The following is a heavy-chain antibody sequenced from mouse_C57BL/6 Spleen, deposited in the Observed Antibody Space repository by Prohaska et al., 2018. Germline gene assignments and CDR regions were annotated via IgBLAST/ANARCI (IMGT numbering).Heavy chain of an antibody. CDR2: INSDGSAI. J-gene: IGHJ1*03. CDR1: GFTFSGFW. CDR3: MRYGNYWYFDV. V-gene: IGHV11-2*01. Sequence: EVQLLETGGGLVQPGGSRGLSCEGSGFTFSGFWMSWGRQTPGKTLDWIGDINSDGSAINYAPSIKDRFTIFRDNDKSTLYLQMSNVRSEDTATYFCMRYGNYWYFDVWGTGTTVTVSS. D-gene: IGHD2-1*01.